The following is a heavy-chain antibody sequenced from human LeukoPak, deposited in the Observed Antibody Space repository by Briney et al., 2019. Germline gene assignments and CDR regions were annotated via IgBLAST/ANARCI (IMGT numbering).Heavy chain of an antibody. CDR1: GFSFSIYG. Sequence: PGGSLRLSCAASGFSFSIYGMSWVRQAPGKGLEWVSGISGSGGNTYYTDSVKGRFTISRDNTKNTLYLQMNSLRAEDTAVYYCARNTGITMVRGALVEWGQGTLVTVSS. V-gene: IGHV3-23*01. CDR2: ISGSGGNT. J-gene: IGHJ4*02. CDR3: ARNTGITMVRGALVE. D-gene: IGHD3-10*01.